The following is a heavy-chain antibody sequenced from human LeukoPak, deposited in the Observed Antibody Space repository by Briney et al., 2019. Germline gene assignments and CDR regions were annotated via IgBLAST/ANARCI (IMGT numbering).Heavy chain of an antibody. CDR2: IRSKANRYAT. V-gene: IGHV3-73*01. CDR3: TGGYSGYDINY. CDR1: GFTFSNAW. Sequence: PGGSLRLSCAASGFTFSNAWMSWVRQAPGKGLEWVGRIRSKANRYATAYAASVKDRFTISRDDSKNTAYLQMNSLKTEDTAVYYCTGGYSGYDINYWGQGTLVTVSS. D-gene: IGHD5-12*01. J-gene: IGHJ4*02.